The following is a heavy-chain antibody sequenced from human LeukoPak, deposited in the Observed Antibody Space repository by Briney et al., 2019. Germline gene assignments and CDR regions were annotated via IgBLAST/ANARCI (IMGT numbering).Heavy chain of an antibody. CDR1: GFTFSSYG. CDR2: ISSSSSYI. V-gene: IGHV3-21*01. D-gene: IGHD3-16*01. CDR3: ASNPPSRAYDYVWGSYQYYFDY. Sequence: PGGSLRLSCAASGFTFSSYGMNWVRQAPGKGLEWVSSISSSSSYIYYADSVKGRFTISRDNAKNSLYLQMNSLRAEDTAVYYCASNPPSRAYDYVWGSYQYYFDYWGQGTLVTVSS. J-gene: IGHJ4*02.